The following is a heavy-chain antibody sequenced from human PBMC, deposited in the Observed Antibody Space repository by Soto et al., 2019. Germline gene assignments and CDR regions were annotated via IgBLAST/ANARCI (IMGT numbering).Heavy chain of an antibody. J-gene: IGHJ6*02. Sequence: GGSLRLSCAASGFTFSSYAMSWVRQAAGKGLEWVSAISGSGGSTYYADSVKGRFTISRDNSKNTLYLQMNSLRAEDTAVYYCAKGRRERFLEWLPPSYGMDVWGQGTTVTVSS. D-gene: IGHD3-3*01. CDR3: AKGRRERFLEWLPPSYGMDV. V-gene: IGHV3-23*01. CDR1: GFTFSSYA. CDR2: ISGSGGST.